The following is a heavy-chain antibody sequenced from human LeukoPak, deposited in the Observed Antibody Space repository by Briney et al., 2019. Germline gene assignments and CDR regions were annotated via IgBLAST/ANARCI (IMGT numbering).Heavy chain of an antibody. CDR2: INPNGGGT. J-gene: IGHJ4*02. CDR3: ARIGYNHYFDY. CDR1: GYTFTDYY. D-gene: IGHD1-14*01. Sequence: GASVKVSCKASGYTFTDYYLHWVRQAPGQGLEWMGWINPNGGGTNYAQTFQGRVTMTRDTSITTAYLELGRLRSDDTAVYYCARIGYNHYFDYWGQGTLVTVSS. V-gene: IGHV1-2*02.